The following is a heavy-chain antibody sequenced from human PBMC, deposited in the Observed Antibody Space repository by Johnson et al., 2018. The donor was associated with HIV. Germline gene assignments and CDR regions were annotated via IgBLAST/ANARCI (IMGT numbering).Heavy chain of an antibody. Sequence: QVQLVESGGGVVQPGRSLRLSCAASGFTFSSYGMHWVRQAPGKGLEWVAVIWYDGSNKYYADSVKGRFTISRDNSKNTLYLQMNSLRAEDTAVYYCAKFIAVGDAFDIWGQGTMVTVSS. J-gene: IGHJ3*02. CDR3: AKFIAVGDAFDI. CDR2: IWYDGSNK. V-gene: IGHV3-33*06. CDR1: GFTFSSYG. D-gene: IGHD6-19*01.